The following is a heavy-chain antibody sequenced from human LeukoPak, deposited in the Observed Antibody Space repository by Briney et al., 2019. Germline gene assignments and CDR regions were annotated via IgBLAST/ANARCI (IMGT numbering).Heavy chain of an antibody. Sequence: KSSETLSLTCTVSGGSISSYYWSWIRQPPGKGLEWIGYIYYSGSTNYNPSLKSRVTISVDTSKSQFSLKLSSVTAADTAVYYCARLGRTDAFDIWGQGTMVTVSS. J-gene: IGHJ3*02. CDR1: GGSISSYY. CDR3: ARLGRTDAFDI. V-gene: IGHV4-59*08. CDR2: IYYSGST.